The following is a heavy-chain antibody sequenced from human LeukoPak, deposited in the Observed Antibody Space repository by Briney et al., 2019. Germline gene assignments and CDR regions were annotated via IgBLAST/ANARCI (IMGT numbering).Heavy chain of an antibody. CDR3: ARSYNTMVRGSNAFDI. J-gene: IGHJ3*02. CDR2: ISAYNGNT. D-gene: IGHD3-10*01. V-gene: IGHV1-18*01. CDR1: GYTFSSFG. Sequence: GASVKVSCKASGYTFSSFGISGVRQAPGQEGEWMGLISAYNGNTNYAQKLQGRVTMTTDTSTSTAYMELRSLRSDDTAVYYCARSYNTMVRGSNAFDIWGQGTMVTVSS.